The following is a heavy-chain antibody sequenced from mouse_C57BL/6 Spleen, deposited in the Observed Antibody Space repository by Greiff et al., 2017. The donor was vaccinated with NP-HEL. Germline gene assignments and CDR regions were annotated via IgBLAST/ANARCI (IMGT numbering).Heavy chain of an antibody. D-gene: IGHD2-4*01. Sequence: VQLKQSGPELVKPGASVKISCKASGYTFTDYYMNWVKQSHGKSLEWIGDINPNNGGTSYNQKFKGKATLTVDKSSSTAYMELRSLTSEDSAVYYCATSDYDAYWGQGTLVTVSA. CDR1: GYTFTDYY. J-gene: IGHJ3*01. CDR3: ATSDYDAY. V-gene: IGHV1-26*01. CDR2: INPNNGGT.